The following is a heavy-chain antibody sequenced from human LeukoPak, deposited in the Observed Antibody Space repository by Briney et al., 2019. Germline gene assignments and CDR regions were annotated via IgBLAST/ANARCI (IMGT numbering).Heavy chain of an antibody. D-gene: IGHD3-3*01. J-gene: IGHJ5*02. CDR2: INHSGST. CDR3: VRGSQYYDFWSGYVRWFDP. CDR1: GGSFSRYY. V-gene: IGHV4-34*01. Sequence: SETLSLTCAVYGGSFSRYYWSWIRQPPGKGLEWIGEINHSGSTNYNPSLKSRVTISVDTSKNQFSLKLSSVTAADTAVYYCVRGSQYYDFWSGYVRWFDPWGQGTLVTVSS.